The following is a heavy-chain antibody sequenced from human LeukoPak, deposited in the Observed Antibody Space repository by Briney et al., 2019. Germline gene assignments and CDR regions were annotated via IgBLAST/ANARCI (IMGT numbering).Heavy chain of an antibody. J-gene: IGHJ3*02. V-gene: IGHV3-7*03. CDR1: GFTFSNYW. Sequence: GGSLRLSCAASGFTFSNYWMSWVRQAPGKGLEWVANMKQDGSEKYYMDSVKGRFTISRDNAKNSLYLQMNSLRAEDTALYYCAKDKTQDIAVAGDAFDIWGQGTMVTVSS. CDR3: AKDKTQDIAVAGDAFDI. CDR2: MKQDGSEK. D-gene: IGHD6-19*01.